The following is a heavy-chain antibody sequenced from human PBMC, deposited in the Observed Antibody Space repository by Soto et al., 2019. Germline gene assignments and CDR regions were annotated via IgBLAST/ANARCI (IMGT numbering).Heavy chain of an antibody. Sequence: GRSLKISCAASGFTFSSYAMSWVRQAPGKGLEWVSAISGSGGSTYYADSVKGRFTISRDNSKNTLYLQMNSLRAEDTAVYYCAKDLSTVTTGSFDYWGQGTLVTVSS. CDR3: AKDLSTVTTGSFDY. D-gene: IGHD4-4*01. J-gene: IGHJ4*02. CDR1: GFTFSSYA. V-gene: IGHV3-23*01. CDR2: ISGSGGST.